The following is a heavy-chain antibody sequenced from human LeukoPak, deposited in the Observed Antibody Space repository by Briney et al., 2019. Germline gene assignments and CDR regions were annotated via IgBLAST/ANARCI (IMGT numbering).Heavy chain of an antibody. CDR3: ARGCPSLIYSSSWHKYYYYYGMDV. V-gene: IGHV4-34*01. CDR1: GGSFSGYY. Sequence: PSETLSLTCAVYGGSFSGYYWSWIRQPPGKGLEWIGEINHSGSTNYNPSLKSRVTISVDTSKNQFSLKLSSVTAADTAVYYCARGCPSLIYSSSWHKYYYYYGMDVWGQGTTVAVSS. D-gene: IGHD6-13*01. J-gene: IGHJ6*02. CDR2: INHSGST.